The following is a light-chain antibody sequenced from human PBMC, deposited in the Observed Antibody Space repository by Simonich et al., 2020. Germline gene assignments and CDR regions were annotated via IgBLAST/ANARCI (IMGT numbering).Light chain of an antibody. Sequence: QSALTQPASVSGSPGRSITISCPGTSSDGGGYTYVPWYQQLPGKAPKLMIYDVSKRPSGVFNRISGTKSSNTASLTISGLQAEDEADYYCSSYTSSSTYVFGTGTKVTVL. CDR3: SSYTSSSTYV. CDR2: DVS. J-gene: IGLJ1*01. V-gene: IGLV2-14*01. CDR1: SSDGGGYTY.